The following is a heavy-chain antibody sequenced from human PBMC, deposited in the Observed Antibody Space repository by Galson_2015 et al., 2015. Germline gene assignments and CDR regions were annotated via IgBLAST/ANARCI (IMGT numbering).Heavy chain of an antibody. Sequence: SLRLSCAASGFTFNSYAMSWVRQAPGKGLEWVSGISDSVGSTDYADSVKGRFTISRDNSKNTLYLQVNSLRAEDTAVYYCARAPPNHCSGGSCYYYFDYWGQGTLVTVSS. CDR2: ISDSVGST. J-gene: IGHJ4*02. V-gene: IGHV3-23*01. CDR3: ARAPPNHCSGGSCYYYFDY. D-gene: IGHD2-15*01. CDR1: GFTFNSYA.